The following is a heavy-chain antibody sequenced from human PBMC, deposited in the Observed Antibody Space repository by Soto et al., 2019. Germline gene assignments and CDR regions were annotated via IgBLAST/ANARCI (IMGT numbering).Heavy chain of an antibody. CDR2: ISAYNGNT. Sequence: QVQLVQSGAEVKKPGASVKVSCKASGYTFTSYGISWVRQAPGQGLEWMGWISAYNGNTNYAQKLQGRVTMTTDTSQSTAYMELRSLRSDDTAVYYCARDPYYDFWSGYTWFDPWGQGTLVTVSS. CDR1: GYTFTSYG. D-gene: IGHD3-3*01. J-gene: IGHJ5*02. V-gene: IGHV1-18*01. CDR3: ARDPYYDFWSGYTWFDP.